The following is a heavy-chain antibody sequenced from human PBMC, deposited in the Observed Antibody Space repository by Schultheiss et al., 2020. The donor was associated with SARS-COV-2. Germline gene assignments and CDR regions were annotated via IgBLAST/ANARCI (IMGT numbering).Heavy chain of an antibody. V-gene: IGHV4-34*01. J-gene: IGHJ6*02. D-gene: IGHD4-17*01. CDR3: ARVDYVNYYYGMDV. Sequence: SETLSLTCAVYGGSFSGYYWSWIRQPPGKGLEWIGEINHSGSTNYNPSLKSRVTISVDTSKNQFSLKLSSVTAADTAVYYCARVDYVNYYYGMDVWGQGTTVTVSS. CDR2: INHSGST. CDR1: GGSFSGYY.